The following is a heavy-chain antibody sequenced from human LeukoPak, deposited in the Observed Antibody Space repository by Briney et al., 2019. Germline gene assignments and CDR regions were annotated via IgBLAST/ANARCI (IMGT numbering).Heavy chain of an antibody. CDR2: IKPEGDEK. D-gene: IGHD6-13*01. Sequence: GGSLRLSCVASGFTFSTSWMSWIRQAPGKGLEWVATIKPEGDEKFYVDSVKGRFTFSRDNTKNSLYLQMNSLRDDDTGMYYCARGSNWGGDYWGQGTLVTVSS. J-gene: IGHJ4*02. CDR1: GFTFSTSW. CDR3: ARGSNWGGDY. V-gene: IGHV3-7*01.